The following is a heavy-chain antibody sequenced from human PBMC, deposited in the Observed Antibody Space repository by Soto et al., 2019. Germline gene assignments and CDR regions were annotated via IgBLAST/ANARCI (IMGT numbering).Heavy chain of an antibody. CDR2: IIPIFGTA. D-gene: IGHD3-22*01. J-gene: IGHJ6*02. V-gene: IGHV1-69*13. CDR1: GGTFSSYA. CDR3: ARAYYYDSSGYYYYYYGMDV. Sequence: SVKVSCKASGGTFSSYAISWVRQAPGQGLEWMGGIIPIFGTANYAQKFQGRVTITADESTSTAYMELSSLRSEDTAVYYCARAYYYDSSGYYYYYYGMDVWGQGTTVTVSS.